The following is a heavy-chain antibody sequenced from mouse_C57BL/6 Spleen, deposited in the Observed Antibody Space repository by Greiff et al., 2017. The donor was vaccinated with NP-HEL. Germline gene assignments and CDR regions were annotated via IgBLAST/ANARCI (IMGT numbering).Heavy chain of an antibody. V-gene: IGHV5-6*01. Sequence: DVQLVESGGDLVKPGGSLKLSCAASGFTFSSYCMYWVRQTPDKRLEWVATISSGGSYTYYPDSVKGRFTISRDNAKNTLYLQMSSLKSEDTAMYYCARHPRWDYDIWYYAMDYWGQGTSVTVSS. J-gene: IGHJ4*01. D-gene: IGHD2-4*01. CDR2: ISSGGSYT. CDR3: ARHPRWDYDIWYYAMDY. CDR1: GFTFSSYC.